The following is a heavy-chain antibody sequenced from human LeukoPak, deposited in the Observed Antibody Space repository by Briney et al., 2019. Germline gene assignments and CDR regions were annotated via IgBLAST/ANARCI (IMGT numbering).Heavy chain of an antibody. Sequence: GGSLRLSCAASGFTFSSYAMSWVRQAPGKGLEWVSAISGSGGSTYYADSVKGRFTISRDNSKNTLYLQMNSLRAEDTAVYYCAKPLGGYSYGFYPHVDYWGQGTLVTVSS. J-gene: IGHJ4*02. CDR1: GFTFSSYA. CDR3: AKPLGGYSYGFYPHVDY. V-gene: IGHV3-23*01. D-gene: IGHD5-18*01. CDR2: ISGSGGST.